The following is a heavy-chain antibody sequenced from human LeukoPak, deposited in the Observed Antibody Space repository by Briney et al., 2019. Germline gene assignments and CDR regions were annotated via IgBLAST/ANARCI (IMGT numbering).Heavy chain of an antibody. Sequence: SETLSLTCAVSDGSISSRYWLSGVRQPPGKGLEWIGEIYHSGSTNYNPSLKSRVTISVDKSKNQFTLKLSSVTAADTAVYYCARKAYELLPFDRRGEGTLVTVSS. D-gene: IGHD2-2*01. J-gene: IGHJ4*02. CDR2: IYHSGST. CDR1: DGSISSRYW. CDR3: ARKAYELLPFDR. V-gene: IGHV4-4*02.